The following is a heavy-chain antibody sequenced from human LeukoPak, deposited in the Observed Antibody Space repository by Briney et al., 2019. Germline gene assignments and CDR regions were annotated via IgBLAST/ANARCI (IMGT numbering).Heavy chain of an antibody. CDR3: ARRDFWSGYRSYYFDY. CDR1: GGSFSGYY. V-gene: IGHV4-34*01. J-gene: IGHJ4*02. CDR2: INHSGST. Sequence: TSETLSLTCAVYGGSFSGYYRSWIRQPPGKGLEWIGEINHSGSTNYNPSLKSRVTISVDTSKNQFSLKLSSVTAAGTAVYYCARRDFWSGYRSYYFDYWGQGTLVTVSS. D-gene: IGHD3-3*01.